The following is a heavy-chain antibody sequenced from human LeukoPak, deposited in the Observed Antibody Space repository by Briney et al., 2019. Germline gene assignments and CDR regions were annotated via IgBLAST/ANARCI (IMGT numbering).Heavy chain of an antibody. CDR3: ARNKVDIVVVPAALDY. CDR1: GGSISSYY. J-gene: IGHJ4*02. D-gene: IGHD2-2*01. V-gene: IGHV4-59*01. Sequence: SETLSLTCTVSGGSISSYYWSWIRQPPGKGLEWIGYIYYSGSTNYNPSLKSRVTISVDTSKNQFSLKLCSVTAADTAVYYCARNKVDIVVVPAALDYWGQGTLVTVSS. CDR2: IYYSGST.